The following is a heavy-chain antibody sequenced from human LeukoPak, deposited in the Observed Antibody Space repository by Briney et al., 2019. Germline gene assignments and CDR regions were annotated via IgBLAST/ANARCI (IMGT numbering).Heavy chain of an antibody. V-gene: IGHV4-4*07. Sequence: SETLSLTCTVAGGSISSYYWSWLRQPAGKGLEWIGRIYTSGSTNYNPSLKSRVTMSVDTSKNQFSLKLSSVTAADTAVYYCARDSYDILTGYYTRFDYWGQGTLVTVSS. CDR3: ARDSYDILTGYYTRFDY. CDR1: GGSISSYY. D-gene: IGHD3-9*01. CDR2: IYTSGST. J-gene: IGHJ4*02.